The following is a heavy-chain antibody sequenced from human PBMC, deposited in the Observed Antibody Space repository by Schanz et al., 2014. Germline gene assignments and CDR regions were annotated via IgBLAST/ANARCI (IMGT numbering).Heavy chain of an antibody. CDR1: GFPFSDYF. CDR3: ARGGFGEVSYFDD. CDR2: IGNGGVTI. D-gene: IGHD3-10*01. Sequence: QVQLVDSGGGLVKPGGSLRLSCTASGFPFSDYFMAWIRQPPGRGLEWVSYIGNGGVTIYYADSVKGRFTISRDNSKDALTLQMNSPRPEDTAVYYCARGGFGEVSYFDDWGQGTLVTVSS. V-gene: IGHV3-11*04. J-gene: IGHJ4*02.